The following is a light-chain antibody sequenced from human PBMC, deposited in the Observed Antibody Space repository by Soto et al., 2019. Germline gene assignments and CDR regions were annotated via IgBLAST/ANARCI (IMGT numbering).Light chain of an antibody. CDR3: QQRNVWPPIT. V-gene: IGKV3-11*01. CDR1: QSIRTS. Sequence: EVVLTQSPATLSLSPGERATLSCRASQSIRTSLAWDQQKPGQAPRLVIFDASNRANGVPARFGGSGSGTGFTLTINSLEPEDFAVYYCQQRNVWPPITFGQGTRLEIK. CDR2: DAS. J-gene: IGKJ5*01.